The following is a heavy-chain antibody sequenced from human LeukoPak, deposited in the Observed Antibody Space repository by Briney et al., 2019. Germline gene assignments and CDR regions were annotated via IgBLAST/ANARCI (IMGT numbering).Heavy chain of an antibody. J-gene: IGHJ5*02. CDR3: ARVEVTTVTGRGWFDP. Sequence: PGGSLRLSCAASGFTFSSYSMNWVRQAPGKGLEWVSSISSSSSYIYYADSVKGRFTISRDNAKNSLYLQMSSLRAEDTAVYYCARVEVTTVTGRGWFDPWGQGTLVTVSS. D-gene: IGHD4-17*01. CDR1: GFTFSSYS. CDR2: ISSSSSYI. V-gene: IGHV3-21*01.